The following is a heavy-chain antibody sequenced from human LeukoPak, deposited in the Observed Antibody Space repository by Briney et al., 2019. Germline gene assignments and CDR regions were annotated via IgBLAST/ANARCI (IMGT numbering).Heavy chain of an antibody. D-gene: IGHD6-13*01. CDR3: ARDQGYTSNPYYFDY. CDR2: ISSYNGNT. Sequence: ASVKVSCKASGYMFTSYGISWVRKAPGQGLEWMGWISSYNGNTDYAQNLQGRVTMTTDTSTSTAYMELRSLTSDDTAVYYCARDQGYTSNPYYFDYWGQGSLVTVSS. J-gene: IGHJ4*02. V-gene: IGHV1-18*04. CDR1: GYMFTSYG.